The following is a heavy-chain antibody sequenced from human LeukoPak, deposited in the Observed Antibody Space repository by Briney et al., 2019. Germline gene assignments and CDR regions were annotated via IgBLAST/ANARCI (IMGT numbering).Heavy chain of an antibody. D-gene: IGHD3-16*01. CDR1: GYTFTSYG. CDR3: ARDLWSDDYVWGSYGY. J-gene: IGHJ4*02. V-gene: IGHV1-18*01. Sequence: ASVKVSCKASGYTFTSYGISWVRQSPGQGLEWMGWISAYNGNTNYAQKLQGRVTMTTDTSTSTAYMELSSLRSDDTAVYYCARDLWSDDYVWGSYGYWGQGTLVTVSS. CDR2: ISAYNGNT.